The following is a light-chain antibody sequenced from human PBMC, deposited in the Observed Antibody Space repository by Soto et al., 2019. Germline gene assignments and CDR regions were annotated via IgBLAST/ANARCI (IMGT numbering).Light chain of an antibody. Sequence: DIQMTQSPSTLSASVGDRVTITCRASQSINRWLAWYQQKPGKAPNLLIYEESNLESGVPSRFSGSGSGTEFSLTISSLHPDDFATYYGQQYNSGWTFGQGTNVEIK. CDR1: QSINRW. J-gene: IGKJ1*01. CDR2: EES. CDR3: QQYNSGWT. V-gene: IGKV1-5*03.